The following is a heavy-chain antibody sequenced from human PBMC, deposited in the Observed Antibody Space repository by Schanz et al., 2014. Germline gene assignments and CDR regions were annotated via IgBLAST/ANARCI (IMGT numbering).Heavy chain of an antibody. Sequence: EVKLLESGGGLVQPGGSLRLSCAASGFTFATYAMSWVRQAPGKGLEWVAAISGSGASTYYADSVKGRFTISRDNAKNSLYLQMNGLRAEDTAVFYCARDGAELYYFDDWGQGTLVTVSS. J-gene: IGHJ4*02. D-gene: IGHD1-1*01. CDR1: GFTFATYA. CDR2: ISGSGAST. V-gene: IGHV3-23*01. CDR3: ARDGAELYYFDD.